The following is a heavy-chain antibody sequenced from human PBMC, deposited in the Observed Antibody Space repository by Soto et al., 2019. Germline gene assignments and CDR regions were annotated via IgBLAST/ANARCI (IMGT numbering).Heavy chain of an antibody. CDR1: GYTFTGYA. V-gene: IGHV1-3*01. Sequence: ASVKVSCKASGYTFTGYAMHWVRQAPGQRLEWMGWINAGNGNTKYSQKFQGRVTITRDTSASTAYMELSNLRSEDTAVYYCARAVAVPADFDYWGQGTLVTVSS. CDR2: INAGNGNT. J-gene: IGHJ4*02. CDR3: ARAVAVPADFDY. D-gene: IGHD6-19*01.